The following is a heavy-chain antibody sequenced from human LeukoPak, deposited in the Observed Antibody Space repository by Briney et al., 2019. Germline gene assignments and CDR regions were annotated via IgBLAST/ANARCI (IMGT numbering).Heavy chain of an antibody. CDR3: ESLGITGSHAFDI. Sequence: SETLSLTCTVSGGSISSSSYYWGWIRQPPGKGLEWIGSIYYSGSTYYNPSLKSRVTISVDTSKNQFSLKLSSVTAADTAVYYCESLGITGSHAFDIWGQGTMVTVSS. J-gene: IGHJ3*02. V-gene: IGHV4-39*01. D-gene: IGHD1-20*01. CDR1: GGSISSSSYY. CDR2: IYYSGST.